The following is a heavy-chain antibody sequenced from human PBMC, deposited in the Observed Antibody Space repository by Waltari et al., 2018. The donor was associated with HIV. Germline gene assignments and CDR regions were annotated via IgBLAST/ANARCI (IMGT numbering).Heavy chain of an antibody. V-gene: IGHV3-74*01. D-gene: IGHD3-22*01. CDR2: INSDGSST. CDR1: GFTFSSYW. Sequence: EVQLVESGGGLVQPGGSLRLSCAASGFTFSSYWMHWVRQAPGKGLVWVSRINSDGSSTSYADAVKGRFTTSRDNAKNTRHLQMNSRRAEDTAVYYCARQRATYYYDSSGYPYYYYYGMDVWGQGTTVTVSS. J-gene: IGHJ6*02. CDR3: ARQRATYYYDSSGYPYYYYYGMDV.